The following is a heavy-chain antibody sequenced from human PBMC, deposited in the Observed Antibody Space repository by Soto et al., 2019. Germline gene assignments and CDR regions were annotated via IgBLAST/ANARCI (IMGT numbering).Heavy chain of an antibody. J-gene: IGHJ6*02. V-gene: IGHV5-51*01. CDR3: ARHHGSPGSYFGMDV. CDR2: IYPGDSDT. CDR1: GYSFTSYW. D-gene: IGHD6-13*01. Sequence: GESLKISCKGSGYSFTSYWINWVRQMPGKGLEWMGIIYPGDSDTRYSPSFQGQVTISADKSINTAYLQWRSLKASDTAVYYCARHHGSPGSYFGMDVWGQGTTVTVSS.